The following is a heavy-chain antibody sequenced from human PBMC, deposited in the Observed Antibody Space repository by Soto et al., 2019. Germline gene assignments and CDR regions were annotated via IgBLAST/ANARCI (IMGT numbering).Heavy chain of an antibody. CDR3: ARNSLNGYYNYYYSMDV. D-gene: IGHD3-9*01. CDR2: IYPDDSDT. V-gene: IGHV5-51*01. J-gene: IGHJ6*02. CDR1: GYSFSSYW. Sequence: GESLKISCKSSGYSFSSYWIAWVRLMPGKGLEWMGSIYPDDSDTKYSPSFQGQVTISADKSISAAYLQWSSLKASDTAIYYCARNSLNGYYNYYYSMDVWGQGTTVTVSS.